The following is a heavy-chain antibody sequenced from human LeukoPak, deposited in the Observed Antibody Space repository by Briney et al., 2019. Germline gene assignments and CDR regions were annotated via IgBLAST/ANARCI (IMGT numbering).Heavy chain of an antibody. D-gene: IGHD5-18*01. V-gene: IGHV3-66*01. CDR2: IYSGGST. CDR1: TLSATITY. CDR3: ARGGSVPDTSSFDY. Sequence: GESLTLACSVSTLSATITYIGCDSQAQGKGLEWLSVIYSGGSTYYADSVKGRFTISRDNSKNTVYLQMNTLRVEDTAVYNCARGGSVPDTSSFDYWGQGTLVTVSS. J-gene: IGHJ4*02.